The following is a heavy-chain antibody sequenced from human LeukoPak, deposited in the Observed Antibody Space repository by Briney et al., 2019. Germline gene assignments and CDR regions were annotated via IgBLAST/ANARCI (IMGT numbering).Heavy chain of an antibody. V-gene: IGHV4-39*01. J-gene: IGHJ4*02. Sequence: SETLSLTCAVSGGSISSDNYYWGWIRQPPGKGLEWIGSVFYSGNTYYSPSLKSRLSISVDTRKNQFSLKLSSVTAADTAVYYCARHKGGTRSYFDDWGQGTLVTVSS. CDR2: VFYSGNT. CDR3: ARHKGGTRSYFDD. D-gene: IGHD3-10*01. CDR1: GGSISSDNYY.